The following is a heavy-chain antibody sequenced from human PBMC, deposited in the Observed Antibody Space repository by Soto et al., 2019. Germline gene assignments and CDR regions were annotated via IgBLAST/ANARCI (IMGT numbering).Heavy chain of an antibody. CDR2: IKSKTDGGTT. V-gene: IGHV3-15*01. Sequence: EVQLVESGGGLVKPGGSLRLSCAASGFTFSNAWMSWVRQAPGKGLEWVGRIKSKTDGGTTDYAAPVKGRFTISRDDSKNTLYLQMNSLKTEDTAVYYCTTGYCTNGVCYDYWGQGTLVTVSS. J-gene: IGHJ4*02. D-gene: IGHD2-8*01. CDR1: GFTFSNAW. CDR3: TTGYCTNGVCYDY.